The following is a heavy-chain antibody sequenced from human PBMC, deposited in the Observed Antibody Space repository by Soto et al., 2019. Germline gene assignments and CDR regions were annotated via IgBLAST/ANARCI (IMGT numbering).Heavy chain of an antibody. CDR1: GFSFSTYG. Sequence: DLEESGGGVVQPGRSLRLSCAASGFSFSTYGMHWVRQAPGKGLEWVAVISHDGGNEYYADSVKGRFTISRDSSKNTVYLQMNNVRAEDTAVYYCAKDPSSGYTGGYFDFWGLGTLVTVSS. D-gene: IGHD3-22*01. J-gene: IGHJ2*01. CDR2: ISHDGGNE. V-gene: IGHV3-30*18. CDR3: AKDPSSGYTGGYFDF.